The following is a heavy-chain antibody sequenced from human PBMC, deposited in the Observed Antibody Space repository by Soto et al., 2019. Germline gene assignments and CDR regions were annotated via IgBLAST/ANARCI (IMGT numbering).Heavy chain of an antibody. Sequence: ASVKVSCKASRYTFTSYTMHWVGQAAGQRLEWMRWINAGNGNTKYSQKFQGRVTITRDTSASTAYMELSSLRYEDTAVYFCARPGEYSDYCSGSYEDWGQGT. D-gene: IGHD3-3*01. V-gene: IGHV1-3*01. CDR3: ARPGEYSDYCSGSYED. CDR2: INAGNGNT. J-gene: IGHJ4*02. CDR1: RYTFTSYT.